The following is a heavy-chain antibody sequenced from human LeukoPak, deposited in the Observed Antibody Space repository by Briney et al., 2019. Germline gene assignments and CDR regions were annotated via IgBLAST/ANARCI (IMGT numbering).Heavy chain of an antibody. CDR3: ARAAKRGGLVEFDY. Sequence: ASVKVSCKASGGTFISYAISWVRQAPGQGLEWMGGIIPIFGTANYAQKFQGRVTITADESTSTAYMELSSLRSEDTAVYYCARAAKRGGLVEFDYWGQGTLVTVSS. J-gene: IGHJ4*02. CDR1: GGTFISYA. CDR2: IIPIFGTA. V-gene: IGHV1-69*13. D-gene: IGHD6-19*01.